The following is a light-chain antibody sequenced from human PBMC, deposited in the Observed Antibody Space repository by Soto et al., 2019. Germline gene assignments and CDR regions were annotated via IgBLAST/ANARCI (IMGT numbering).Light chain of an antibody. CDR2: GAS. Sequence: EIVLTQSPGTLSLSPGERATLFCRASQSVSSDYLAWYQQKPGQAPRLLLYGASNRASSIPDRFSGSGSGTDFTLTINRLEPEDFAVYSCQQYGSSPYTFGQGAKLEI. CDR3: QQYGSSPYT. V-gene: IGKV3-20*01. CDR1: QSVSSDY. J-gene: IGKJ2*01.